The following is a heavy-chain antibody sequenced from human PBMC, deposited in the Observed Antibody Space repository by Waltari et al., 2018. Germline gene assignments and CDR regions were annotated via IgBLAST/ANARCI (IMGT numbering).Heavy chain of an antibody. Sequence: QVQLQESGPGLVKPSQTLSLTCTVSGGSISSGGYYWSWIRQHPGKGLEWIGYIYHSGSTYYNPAIKSRVTISVDRSKRQVSLKLSSVTAADTAVYYCATGFGAARRGYYYYYGMDVWGQGTTVTVSS. V-gene: IGHV4-31*09. CDR3: ATGFGAARRGYYYYYGMDV. J-gene: IGHJ6*02. D-gene: IGHD6-6*01. CDR1: GGSISSGGYY. CDR2: IYHSGST.